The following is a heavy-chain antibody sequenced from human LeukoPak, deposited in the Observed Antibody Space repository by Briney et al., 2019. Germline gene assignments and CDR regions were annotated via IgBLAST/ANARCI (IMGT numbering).Heavy chain of an antibody. V-gene: IGHV4-59*08. CDR3: ARHYRGSGSIYGMDV. CDR2: IYYSGST. J-gene: IGHJ6*02. CDR1: GGSISSYY. Sequence: SETLSLTCTVSGGSISSYYRSWIRQPPGKGLEWIGYIYYSGSTNYNPSLKSRVTISVDTSKNQFSLKLSSVTAADTAVYYCARHYRGSGSIYGMDVWGQGTTVTVSS. D-gene: IGHD3-10*01.